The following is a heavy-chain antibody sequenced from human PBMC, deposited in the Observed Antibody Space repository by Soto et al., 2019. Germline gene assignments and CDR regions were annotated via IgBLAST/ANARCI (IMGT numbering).Heavy chain of an antibody. CDR1: GYSFTNYD. CDR2: ISPYNGDT. J-gene: IGHJ4*02. D-gene: IGHD2-2*01. CDR3: AIYCSSTSCDHYCSY. V-gene: IGHV1-18*01. Sequence: GASVKVSCKASGYSFTNYDISWVRQAPGQGLEWMGWISPYNGDTNYAQKLQGRVTMTTDTSTSTAYMELRSLRSDDTAVYYCAIYCSSTSCDHYCSYWGQGTLVTVS.